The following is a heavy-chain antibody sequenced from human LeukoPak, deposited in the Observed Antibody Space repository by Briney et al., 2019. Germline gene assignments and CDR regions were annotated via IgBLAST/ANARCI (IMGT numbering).Heavy chain of an antibody. CDR3: ARTQSQSGSYRYYFGY. CDR1: GASVGSAGYY. CDR2: IYYISNT. D-gene: IGHD1-26*01. J-gene: IGHJ4*02. V-gene: IGHV4-61*08. Sequence: EASETLSLTRTVSGASVGSAGYYWSWLRQPPGGGLEWIGYIYYISNTNYNPSLKSRVTMSVDPSKNQFSLKLNSVTAADTAVYYCARTQSQSGSYRYYFGYWGQGTLVTVPS.